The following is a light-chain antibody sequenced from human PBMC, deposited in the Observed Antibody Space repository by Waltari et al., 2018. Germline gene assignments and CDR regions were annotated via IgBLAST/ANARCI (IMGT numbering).Light chain of an antibody. CDR1: SSHIGNNY. Sequence: QTVLTQPPSVSAAPGQMVTLSCSGSSSHIGNNYVSWYQQIPGTAPKLLIYDNNKRPSGIPDRFSGSKSGTSATLGITGLQTGGEADYYCGTWDSSLSAGVFGGGTKLTVL. CDR2: DNN. CDR3: GTWDSSLSAGV. J-gene: IGLJ2*01. V-gene: IGLV1-51*01.